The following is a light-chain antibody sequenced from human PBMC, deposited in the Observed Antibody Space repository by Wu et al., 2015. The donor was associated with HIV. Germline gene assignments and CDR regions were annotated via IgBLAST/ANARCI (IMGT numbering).Light chain of an antibody. Sequence: DIQMTQSPSTLSASVGDRVTITCRASQSISSWLAWYQQKPGTAPKLLIYMASSLESGVSSRFSGSGSGTEFTLTISSLQPDDFATYHCQQYNSYPYSFGQGTKLEIK. V-gene: IGKV1-5*03. CDR3: QQYNSYPYS. J-gene: IGKJ2*03. CDR1: QSISSW. CDR2: MAS.